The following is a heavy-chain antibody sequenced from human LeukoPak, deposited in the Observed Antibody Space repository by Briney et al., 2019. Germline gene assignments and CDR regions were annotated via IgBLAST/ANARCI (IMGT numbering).Heavy chain of an antibody. J-gene: IGHJ5*02. V-gene: IGHV4-34*01. CDR1: GGSFSGYY. CDR3: ARGPIRPHFGFEP. D-gene: IGHD3-3*02. CDR2: INHSGST. Sequence: SETLSLTCAVYGGSFSGYYWSWIRQPPRKGLGWIGEINHSGSTNYNPSLKSRVTISVDTSKNQFSLKLSSVTAADTAVYYCARGPIRPHFGFEPWGQGTLVTVSS.